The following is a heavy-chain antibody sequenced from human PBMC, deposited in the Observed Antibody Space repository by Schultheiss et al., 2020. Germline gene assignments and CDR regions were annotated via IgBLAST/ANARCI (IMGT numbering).Heavy chain of an antibody. D-gene: IGHD3-16*01. CDR3: ARDPSVTYYDYIWGSYSDTNFDP. CDR1: GFTFSSYA. CDR2: ISGSGGTT. Sequence: GGSLRLSCAASGFTFSSYAMSWVRQAPGKGLEWVSAISGSGGTTYYADSVKGRFTISRDTSKNTLYLQMNSLRAEDTAVYYCARDPSVTYYDYIWGSYSDTNFDPWGQGTLVTVSS. J-gene: IGHJ5*02. V-gene: IGHV3-23*01.